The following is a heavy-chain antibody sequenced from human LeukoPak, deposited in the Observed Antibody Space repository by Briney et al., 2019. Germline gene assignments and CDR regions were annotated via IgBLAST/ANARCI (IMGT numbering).Heavy chain of an antibody. V-gene: IGHV1-8*03. Sequence: ASVKVSCKASGYTFTNYHINWVRQAPGQGLEWMGWINPNTGDRGYAQKFQGRVSTTSDTSISTAYMELGSPRSEDTAVYFCARTTSLTASGYDYWGQGTLVTVSS. CDR3: ARTTSLTASGYDY. D-gene: IGHD4-17*01. CDR2: INPNTGDR. J-gene: IGHJ4*02. CDR1: GYTFTNYH.